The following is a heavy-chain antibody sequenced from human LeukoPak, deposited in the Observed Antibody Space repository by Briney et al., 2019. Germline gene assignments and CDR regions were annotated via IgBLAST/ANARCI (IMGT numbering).Heavy chain of an antibody. Sequence: GASVKVSCKASGGTFSSYAISWVRQAPGQGLEWMGGIIPIFGTANYAQKFQGRVTITADESTSTAYMELSSLRSEDTAVYYCARARELCSSTSCSRPHDSWGQGTLVTVSS. V-gene: IGHV1-69*13. CDR1: GGTFSSYA. D-gene: IGHD2-2*01. J-gene: IGHJ4*02. CDR2: IIPIFGTA. CDR3: ARARELCSSTSCSRPHDS.